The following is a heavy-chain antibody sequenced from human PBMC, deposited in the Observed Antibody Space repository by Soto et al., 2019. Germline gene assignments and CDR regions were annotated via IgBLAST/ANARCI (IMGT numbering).Heavy chain of an antibody. D-gene: IGHD3-10*01. CDR2: IYYSGST. Sequence: SETLSLTCTVSGGSISSGGYYWSWIRQHPGKGLEWIGYIYYSGSTYYNPSLKSRVTISLATAKNQFSLKLSSVTAADTAVYYCARDRGFGELLYRAYYFDYWGQGTLVTVSS. CDR3: ARDRGFGELLYRAYYFDY. V-gene: IGHV4-31*03. CDR1: GGSISSGGYY. J-gene: IGHJ4*02.